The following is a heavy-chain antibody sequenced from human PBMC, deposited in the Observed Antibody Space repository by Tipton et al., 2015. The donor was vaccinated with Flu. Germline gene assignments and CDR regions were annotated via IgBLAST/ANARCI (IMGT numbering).Heavy chain of an antibody. CDR1: GGSISSYY. CDR3: AREGHYFYGSGSYPLDAFDI. J-gene: IGHJ3*02. V-gene: IGHV4-59*01. Sequence: LRLSCTVSGGSISSYYWSWIRQPPGKGLEWIGYIYYSGSTNYNPSLKSRVTISVDTSKNQFSLKLSSVTAADTAVYYCAREGHYFYGSGSYPLDAFDIWGQGTMVTVSS. D-gene: IGHD3-10*01. CDR2: IYYSGST.